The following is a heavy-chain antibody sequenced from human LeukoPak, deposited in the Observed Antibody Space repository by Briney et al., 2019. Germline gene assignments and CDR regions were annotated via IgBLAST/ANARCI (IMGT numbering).Heavy chain of an antibody. CDR3: ARGGYSGYDFGRGAFDI. CDR2: INHSGST. D-gene: IGHD5-12*01. Sequence: PSETLSLTCAVYGGSFSGYCWSWIRQPPGKGLEWSGEINHSGSTNYNPSLQSRVTISVDTSKNQFSLKLSSVTAADTAVYYCARGGYSGYDFGRGAFDIWGQGTMVTVSS. J-gene: IGHJ3*02. V-gene: IGHV4-34*01. CDR1: GGSFSGYC.